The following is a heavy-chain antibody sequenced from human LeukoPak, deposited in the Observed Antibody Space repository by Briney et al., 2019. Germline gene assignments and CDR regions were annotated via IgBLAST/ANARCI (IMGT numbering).Heavy chain of an antibody. J-gene: IGHJ4*02. D-gene: IGHD2-15*01. V-gene: IGHV4-34*01. CDR3: AGIMSTYYFDY. CDR2: INHSGST. CDR1: GGSFSGYY. Sequence: SETLSLTCAVYGGSFSGYYWSWIRQPPGRGLEWIGEINHSGSTNYNPSLKSRVTISVDTFKNQFSLKLSSVTAADTAVYYCAGIMSTYYFDYWGQGTLVTVSS.